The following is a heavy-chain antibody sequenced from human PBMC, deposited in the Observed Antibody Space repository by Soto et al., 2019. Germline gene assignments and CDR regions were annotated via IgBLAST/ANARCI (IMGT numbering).Heavy chain of an antibody. J-gene: IGHJ6*02. CDR1: GVTFSSYG. CDR3: ARDGRYCSGGSCYFYPPNYGMDV. V-gene: IGHV3-33*01. CDR2: IWYDGSNK. Sequence: PGGSLRLSCAASGVTFSSYGMHWVLQAPGKGLEWVAVIWYDGSNKYYADSVKGRFTISRDNSKNTLYLQMNSLRAEDTAVYYCARDGRYCSGGSCYFYPPNYGMDVWGQGTTVTVSS. D-gene: IGHD2-15*01.